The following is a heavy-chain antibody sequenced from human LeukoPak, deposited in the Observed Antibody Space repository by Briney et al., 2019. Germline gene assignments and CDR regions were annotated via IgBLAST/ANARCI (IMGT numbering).Heavy chain of an antibody. Sequence: GASVKVSCKASGYTFTGYYMHWVRQAPGQGLEWMGWINPNSGGTNYAQKFQGRVTMTRDTSISTAYMELSSLRSDDTAVYYFARDPDGYNTSPHDYWGQGTLVTLSS. J-gene: IGHJ4*02. CDR3: ARDPDGYNTSPHDY. CDR1: GYTFTGYY. V-gene: IGHV1-2*02. D-gene: IGHD5-24*01. CDR2: INPNSGGT.